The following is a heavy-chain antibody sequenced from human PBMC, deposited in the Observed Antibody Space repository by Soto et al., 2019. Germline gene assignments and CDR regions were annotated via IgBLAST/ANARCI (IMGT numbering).Heavy chain of an antibody. J-gene: IGHJ4*02. Sequence: GGSLRLSCSTSGITFKDCAISWGRQARGQGLEWVSGISGSGGATYYTDSVEGRFTISKDFSKNTVSLQMTGLRVDDTAVYYCARTRTAFYRYYFDSWGQGALVTVSS. CDR2: ISGSGGAT. V-gene: IGHV3-23*01. D-gene: IGHD2-21*02. CDR3: ARTRTAFYRYYFDS. CDR1: GITFKDCA.